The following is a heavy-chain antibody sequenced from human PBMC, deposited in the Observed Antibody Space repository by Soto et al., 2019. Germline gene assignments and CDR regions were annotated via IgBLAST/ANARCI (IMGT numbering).Heavy chain of an antibody. J-gene: IGHJ5*02. V-gene: IGHV1-18*01. CDR2: TSAYNGNT. CDR1: GYTFTSYG. D-gene: IGHD4-17*01. CDR3: ARDLPPPDRKRRTVTTKDDWFDP. Sequence: GASVKVSCKASGYTFTSYGISWVRQAPGQGLEWMGWTSAYNGNTNYTQKLQGRVTMTTDTSTSTAYMELRSLRSDDTAVYYCARDLPPPDRKRRTVTTKDDWFDPWGQGTLVTVSS.